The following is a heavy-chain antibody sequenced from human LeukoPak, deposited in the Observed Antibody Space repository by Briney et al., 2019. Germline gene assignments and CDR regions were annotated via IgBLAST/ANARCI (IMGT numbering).Heavy chain of an antibody. V-gene: IGHV4-61*08. CDR3: ARASITMVRGVPRWFDP. D-gene: IGHD3-10*01. CDR2: IYYSGST. J-gene: IGHJ5*02. CDR1: GGSINSGVYY. Sequence: SETLSLTCTVSGGSINSGVYYWSWIRQPPGKGLEWIGYIYYSGSTNYNPSLKSRVTISVDTSKNQFSLKLSSVTAADTAVYYCARASITMVRGVPRWFDPWGQGTLVTVSS.